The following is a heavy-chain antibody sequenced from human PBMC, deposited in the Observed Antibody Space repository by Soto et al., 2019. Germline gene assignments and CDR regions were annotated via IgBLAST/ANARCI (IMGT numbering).Heavy chain of an antibody. J-gene: IGHJ5*02. V-gene: IGHV3-7*01. CDR2: INQDGSEK. CDR3: EREYSNPRGRFDT. D-gene: IGHD4-4*01. Sequence: GGSLRLSCAASGFTSSGYCMTWVRQAPGKGLEWVANINQDGSEKYYVDSVKGRFTISRDNAKDSLYLQMNSLRAEDTAIYYCEREYSNPRGRFDTWGQGTLVTVSS. CDR1: GFTSSGYC.